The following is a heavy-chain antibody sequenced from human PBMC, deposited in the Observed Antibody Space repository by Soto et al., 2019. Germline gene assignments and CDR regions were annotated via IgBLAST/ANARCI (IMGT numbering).Heavy chain of an antibody. D-gene: IGHD1-7*01. Sequence: SETLSLTCTVSGGSISRGGYYWSWIRQHPGKGLEWIGYIYYSGSTYYNPSLKSRVTISVDTSKNQFSLKLSSVTAADTAVYYCARETITGTTGPDYWGQGTLVTVSS. CDR3: ARETITGTTGPDY. CDR1: GGSISRGGYY. V-gene: IGHV4-31*03. CDR2: IYYSGST. J-gene: IGHJ4*02.